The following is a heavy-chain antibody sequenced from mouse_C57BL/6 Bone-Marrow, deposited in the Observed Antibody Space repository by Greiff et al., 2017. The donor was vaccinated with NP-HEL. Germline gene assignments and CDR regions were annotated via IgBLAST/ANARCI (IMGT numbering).Heavy chain of an antibody. CDR3: ARRVPYYSNYFYWYFDV. Sequence: QVHVKQPGAELVKPGASVKLSCKASGYTFTSYWMHWVKQRPGQGLEWIGMIHPNSGSTNYNEKFKSKATLTVDKSSSTAYMQLSSLTSEDSAVYYCARRVPYYSNYFYWYFDVWGTGTTVTVSS. V-gene: IGHV1-64*01. D-gene: IGHD2-5*01. CDR2: IHPNSGST. CDR1: GYTFTSYW. J-gene: IGHJ1*03.